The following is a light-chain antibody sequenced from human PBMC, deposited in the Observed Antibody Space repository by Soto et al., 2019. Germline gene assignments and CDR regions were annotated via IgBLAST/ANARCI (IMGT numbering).Light chain of an antibody. CDR3: MQALQSPYT. CDR1: QSLLHSNGYNY. J-gene: IGKJ2*01. CDR2: LGS. Sequence: DIVMTQSPLSLPVIPGEPASISCRSSQSLLHSNGYNYLDWYLQKPGQSPQLLIYLGSNRASGGPDRFSGSGSSTDFTLKISRVEAEDVGVYYCMQALQSPYTFGQGTKLEIK. V-gene: IGKV2-28*01.